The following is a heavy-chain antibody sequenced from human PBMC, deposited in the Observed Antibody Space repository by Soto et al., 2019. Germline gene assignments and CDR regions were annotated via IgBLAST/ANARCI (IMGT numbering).Heavy chain of an antibody. CDR3: ARGVEAYPSVYFDY. J-gene: IGHJ4*02. V-gene: IGHV4-31*03. Sequence: SETRSLTCTVSGGSISSGGYYWSWIRQHPGKGLEWIGYIYYSGSTYYNPSLKSRVTISVDTSKNQFSLKLSSVTAADTAVYYCARGVEAYPSVYFDYWGQGTLVTVSS. CDR1: GGSISSGGYY. D-gene: IGHD2-2*01. CDR2: IYYSGST.